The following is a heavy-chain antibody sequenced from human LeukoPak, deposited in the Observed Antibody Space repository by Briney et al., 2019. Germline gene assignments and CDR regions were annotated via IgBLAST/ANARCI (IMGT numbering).Heavy chain of an antibody. CDR1: GFTFSSYA. J-gene: IGHJ4*02. V-gene: IGHV3-23*01. CDR2: ISGSGGST. CDR3: AKDYYDSSGNLNFDY. D-gene: IGHD3-22*01. Sequence: PGGSLRLSCAASGFTFSSYAMSWVRQAPGKGLEWVSAISGSGGSTYYADSVKGRFTISRDNSKNTLYLQMNSLRAEDTAVYYCAKDYYDSSGNLNFDYWGQGTLVTVSS.